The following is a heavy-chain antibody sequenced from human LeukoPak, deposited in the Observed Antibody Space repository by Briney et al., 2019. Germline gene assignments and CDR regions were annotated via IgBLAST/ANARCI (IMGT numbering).Heavy chain of an antibody. V-gene: IGHV1-8*03. CDR2: MNPNSGNT. CDR3: ARDPVEMATTYDY. Sequence: ASVKVSCKASGYTFASYDINWVRQATGQGLEWMGWMNPNSGNTGYAQKFQGRVTITRNTSISTAYMELSSLRSEDTAVYYCARDPVEMATTYDYWGQGTLVTVSS. CDR1: GYTFASYD. D-gene: IGHD5-24*01. J-gene: IGHJ4*02.